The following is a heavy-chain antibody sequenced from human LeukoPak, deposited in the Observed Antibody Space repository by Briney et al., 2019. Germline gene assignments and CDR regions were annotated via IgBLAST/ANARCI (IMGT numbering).Heavy chain of an antibody. D-gene: IGHD4-17*01. CDR3: ARVPTVTGRDHWYFDL. V-gene: IGHV3-7*01. J-gene: IGHJ2*01. Sequence: GGTLRLFYAASVFTFRNYWMSWVRQAPAKGLEGVTNIREDGRETFYVVSVKGRFTICRDSAKDSLDLEMNSLRAEDAALYYCARVPTVTGRDHWYFDLWGRGTLVTVSS. CDR2: IREDGRET. CDR1: VFTFRNYW.